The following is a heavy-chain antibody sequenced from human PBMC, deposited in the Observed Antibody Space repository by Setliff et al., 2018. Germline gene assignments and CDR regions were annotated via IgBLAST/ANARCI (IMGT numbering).Heavy chain of an antibody. CDR1: GGSISSSSYY. J-gene: IGHJ5*02. CDR2: IYYSGST. V-gene: IGHV4-39*07. CDR3: ARAGFELGQYNWFDP. D-gene: IGHD3-3*02. Sequence: KTSETLSLTCTVSGGSISSSSYYWGWIRQPPGKGLEWIGSIYYSGSTYYNPSLKSRVSISVDRSKNQFSLNLTSVTAADTAVYYCARAGFELGQYNWFDPWGQGTLVTVSS.